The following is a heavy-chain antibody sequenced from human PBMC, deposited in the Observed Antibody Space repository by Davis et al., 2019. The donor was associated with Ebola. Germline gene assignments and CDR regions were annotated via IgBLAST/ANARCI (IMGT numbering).Heavy chain of an antibody. Sequence: ASVKVSCKASGYTFTNYYMHWVRQAPGQGLEWMGMINPSDGSTAYAPKFQGRVTMTRDTSARTVFLDLYSLRPDDTAVYYCARTEGVAQSANFDFWGQGSLVTVSS. V-gene: IGHV1-46*03. CDR2: INPSDGST. J-gene: IGHJ4*02. D-gene: IGHD2-15*01. CDR1: GYTFTNYY. CDR3: ARTEGVAQSANFDF.